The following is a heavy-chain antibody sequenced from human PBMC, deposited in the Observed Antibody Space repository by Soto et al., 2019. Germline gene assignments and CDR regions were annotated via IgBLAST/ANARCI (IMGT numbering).Heavy chain of an antibody. V-gene: IGHV3-33*01. Sequence: PGGSLRLSCAASGFTFSSYGMHWVRQAPGKGLEWVAVIWYDGSNKYYADSVKGRFTISRDNSKNTLYLQMNSLRAEDTAVYYCARDKREPMVRGVELHYYYYGMDVWGQGTTVTVSS. D-gene: IGHD3-10*01. CDR1: GFTFSSYG. CDR3: ARDKREPMVRGVELHYYYYGMDV. CDR2: IWYDGSNK. J-gene: IGHJ6*02.